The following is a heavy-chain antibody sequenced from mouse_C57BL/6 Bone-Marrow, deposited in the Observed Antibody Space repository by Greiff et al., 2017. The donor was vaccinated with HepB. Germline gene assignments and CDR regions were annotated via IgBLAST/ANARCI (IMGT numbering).Heavy chain of an antibody. CDR1: GYTFTSYW. CDR2: IDPSDSET. CDR3: ARGAQAFYAMDY. Sequence: VQLQQPGAELVRPGSSVKLSCKASGYTFTSYWIHWVKQRPIQGLEWIGNIDPSDSETHYNQKFKDKATLTVDKSSSTAYMQLSSLTSEDSAVYYCARGAQAFYAMDYWGQGTSVTVSS. V-gene: IGHV1-52*01. D-gene: IGHD3-2*02. J-gene: IGHJ4*01.